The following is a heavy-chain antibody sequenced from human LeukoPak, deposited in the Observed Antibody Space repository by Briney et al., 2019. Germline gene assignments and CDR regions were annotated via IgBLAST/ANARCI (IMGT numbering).Heavy chain of an antibody. CDR1: GGSFSGYY. D-gene: IGHD3-10*01. J-gene: IGHJ3*02. CDR3: ARGASFDAFDI. Sequence: SETLSLTCAVYGGSFSGYYWSWIRQPAGKGLEWIGRIYTSGSTNYNPSLKSRVTISVDTSKNQFSLKLSSVTAADKAVYYCARGASFDAFDIWGQGTMVTVSS. CDR2: IYTSGST. V-gene: IGHV4-59*10.